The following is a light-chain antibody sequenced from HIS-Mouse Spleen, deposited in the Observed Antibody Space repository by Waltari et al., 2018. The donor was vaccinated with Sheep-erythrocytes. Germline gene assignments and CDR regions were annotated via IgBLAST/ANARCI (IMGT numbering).Light chain of an antibody. V-gene: IGLV1-47*01. CDR1: SSNTGSNS. CDR2: RNN. Sequence: QSVLTQPPSASGTPGQRVTIPCSGSSSNTGSNSVYWYQQLPGTAPKLLIYRNNQRPSGVPDRFSGSKSGTSASLAISGLRSEDEADYYCAAWDDSLSVWVFGGGTKLTVL. J-gene: IGLJ3*02. CDR3: AAWDDSLSVWV.